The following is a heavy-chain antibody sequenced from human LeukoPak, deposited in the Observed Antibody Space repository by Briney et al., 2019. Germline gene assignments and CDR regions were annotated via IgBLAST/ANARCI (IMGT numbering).Heavy chain of an antibody. J-gene: IGHJ4*02. Sequence: GGSLRLSCAVSGFTFNTYGIHWVRQTPGKGLEWVALISYDGGNKYYTDSVKGRFTISRDNSKNTLYLQMDSLRAEDTAVYYCAKGGDYYGSGSYIDYWGQGALVTVSS. V-gene: IGHV3-30*18. D-gene: IGHD3-10*01. CDR3: AKGGDYYGSGSYIDY. CDR1: GFTFNTYG. CDR2: ISYDGGNK.